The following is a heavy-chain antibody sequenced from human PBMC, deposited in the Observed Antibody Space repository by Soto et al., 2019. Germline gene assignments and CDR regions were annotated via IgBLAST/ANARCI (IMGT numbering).Heavy chain of an antibody. V-gene: IGHV3-33*01. CDR1: GFNLSSYG. J-gene: IGHJ6*02. Sequence: QVQLVESGGGVVQPGRSLRLSCAASGFNLSSYGMHWVRQAPGKGLEWVAVIWYDGSNKYYADSVKGRFTISRDNSKTTLFLQMNSLTAEDTAVYYCARASTVTYYYYVMGAWGQGTTVTVSS. CDR3: ARASTVTYYYYVMGA. CDR2: IWYDGSNK. D-gene: IGHD4-4*01.